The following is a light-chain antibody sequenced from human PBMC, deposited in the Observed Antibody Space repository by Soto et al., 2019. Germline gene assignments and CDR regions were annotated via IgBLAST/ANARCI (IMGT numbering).Light chain of an antibody. Sequence: DIQLTQSPSFLSASGGYRVTITCRASQCISSYLAWYQQKPGKASKLLIYAASTLQSGVPSRFSGSGSGTEFTLTISSLQPEDVATYYCQQLNSYPLTFGGGTKVEIK. V-gene: IGKV1-9*01. CDR3: QQLNSYPLT. CDR1: QCISSY. CDR2: AAS. J-gene: IGKJ4*01.